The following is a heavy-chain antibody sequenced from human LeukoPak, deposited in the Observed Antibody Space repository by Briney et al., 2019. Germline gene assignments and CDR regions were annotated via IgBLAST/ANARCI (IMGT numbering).Heavy chain of an antibody. Sequence: RSSETLSLTCTVSGGSISSYYWSWIRQPPGKGLEWIGYIYYSGSTNYNPSLKSRVTISVDTSKNQFSLKLSSVTAADTAVYYCAREAPRSYYYDSSGYLPSSPNAFDIWGQGTMVTVSS. CDR3: AREAPRSYYYDSSGYLPSSPNAFDI. D-gene: IGHD3-22*01. J-gene: IGHJ3*02. CDR2: IYYSGST. CDR1: GGSISSYY. V-gene: IGHV4-59*01.